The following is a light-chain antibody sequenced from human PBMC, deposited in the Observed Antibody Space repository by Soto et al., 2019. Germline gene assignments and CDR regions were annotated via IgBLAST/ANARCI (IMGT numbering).Light chain of an antibody. J-gene: IGLJ3*02. CDR1: KIATQN. Sequence: SYELTQSPSVSVAPGQTAKITCGAPKIATQNVHWSQQKPGQAPVLVVYDNTDRPSGIPERFSASKSGATAILTITRVEAGDEADYYCQVWDGSRDQVVFGGGTKLTVL. V-gene: IGLV3-21*02. CDR3: QVWDGSRDQVV. CDR2: DNT.